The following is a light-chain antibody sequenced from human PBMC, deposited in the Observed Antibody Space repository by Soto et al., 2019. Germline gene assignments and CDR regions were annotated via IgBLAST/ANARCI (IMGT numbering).Light chain of an antibody. CDR2: DVS. Sequence: QSALTQPRSVSESPGQSVTISCSGTSSDVGAYQFVSWYQQHPGKAPKLMIYDVSERPSGVPDRFSGSKSGNTASLTISGLQAEDEADYYCCSYAGSYSWVFGGGTKLTVL. CDR1: SSDVGAYQF. J-gene: IGLJ3*02. V-gene: IGLV2-11*01. CDR3: CSYAGSYSWV.